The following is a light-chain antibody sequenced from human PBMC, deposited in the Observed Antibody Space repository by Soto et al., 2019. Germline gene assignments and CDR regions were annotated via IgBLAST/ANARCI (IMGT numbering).Light chain of an antibody. CDR3: SSYTSSSTHV. V-gene: IGLV2-14*03. Sequence: QSALTQPVSVSGSPGQSITISCTGTSSDVGAYTFVSWYQQHPDKVPKLMIFDVSRRPSGVSDRFSGSKSGNTASLTISGLQPEDEADYYCSSYTSSSTHVFGSGTKVTVL. CDR1: SSDVGAYTF. J-gene: IGLJ1*01. CDR2: DVS.